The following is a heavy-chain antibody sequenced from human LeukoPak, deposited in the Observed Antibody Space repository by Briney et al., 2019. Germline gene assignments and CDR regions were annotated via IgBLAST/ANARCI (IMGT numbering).Heavy chain of an antibody. D-gene: IGHD1-26*01. CDR2: VKQDGGEK. CDR1: GFTFSSYW. Sequence: GGSLRLSCAASGFTFSSYWMNWVRQAPGKGLEWVANVKQDGGEKYYVDSVKGRFTVSRDNAKNSLYLQLNSLRAEDTAVYYCARPSGSYQFYHFYGMDVWGQGTTVTVSS. CDR3: ARPSGSYQFYHFYGMDV. V-gene: IGHV3-7*01. J-gene: IGHJ6*02.